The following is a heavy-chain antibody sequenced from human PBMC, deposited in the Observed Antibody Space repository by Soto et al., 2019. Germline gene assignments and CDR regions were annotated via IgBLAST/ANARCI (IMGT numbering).Heavy chain of an antibody. D-gene: IGHD3-3*01. V-gene: IGHV3-7*01. CDR1: GFTFSTYW. J-gene: IGHJ4*02. CDR3: VRNYRWSGYLFDY. CDR2: IKQDGSEK. Sequence: EVQVVESGGGLVQPGGSLRLSCAASGFTFSTYWMSWVRQAQGKGLEWVANIKQDGSEKDYVDSVKGRFTISRDNAQNSLYLQMNSLRAEDTAMYYCVRNYRWSGYLFDYWGQGTLVTVSS.